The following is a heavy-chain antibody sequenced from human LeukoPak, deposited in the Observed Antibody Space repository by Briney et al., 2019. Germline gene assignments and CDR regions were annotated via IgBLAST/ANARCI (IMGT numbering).Heavy chain of an antibody. V-gene: IGHV3-48*04. J-gene: IGHJ6*04. CDR2: ISSSNTI. CDR1: GFIFNSHS. CDR3: AELGITMIGGV. Sequence: GGSLRLSCAASGFIFNSHSMNWVRQAPGKGLEWVSYISSSNTIYYADSVKGRFTISRDNAKNSLYLQMNSLRAEDTAVYYCAELGITMIGGVWGKGTTVTISS. D-gene: IGHD3-10*02.